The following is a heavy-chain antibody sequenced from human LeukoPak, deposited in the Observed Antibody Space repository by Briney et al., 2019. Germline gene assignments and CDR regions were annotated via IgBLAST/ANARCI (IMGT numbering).Heavy chain of an antibody. Sequence: GASVKVSCKASGYTFTSYAMHWVRQAPGQRLEWMGWINAGNGNTKYSQKFQGRVTITRDTSASTAYMELSSLRSEDAAVYYCARAGNSGNGGFDYWGQGTLVTVSS. D-gene: IGHD1-26*01. CDR3: ARAGNSGNGGFDY. CDR1: GYTFTSYA. V-gene: IGHV1-3*01. CDR2: INAGNGNT. J-gene: IGHJ4*02.